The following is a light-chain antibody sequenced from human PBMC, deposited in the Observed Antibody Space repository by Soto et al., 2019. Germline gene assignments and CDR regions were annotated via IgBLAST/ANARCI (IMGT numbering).Light chain of an antibody. Sequence: EIVLTQSPATMSLSPGERATLSCRASQTINTYLAGYQQKPGQAPRLLIYDASNRAAGIPARFSGSGFGTDFNLTIRSLEPEDSAVYCCQQRSVWVTFGGGTRVDIK. CDR1: QTINTY. J-gene: IGKJ4*01. CDR3: QQRSVWVT. CDR2: DAS. V-gene: IGKV3-11*01.